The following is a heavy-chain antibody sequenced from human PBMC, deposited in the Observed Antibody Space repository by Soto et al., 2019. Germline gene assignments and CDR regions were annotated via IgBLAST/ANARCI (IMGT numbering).Heavy chain of an antibody. Sequence: ASVKVSCKASGYTFTGYYMHWVRQAPGQGLEWMGWINPNSGGTNYAQKFQGWVTMTRDTSISTAYMELSRPRSDDTAVYYCARGAPPITMVRGVIPDYYYGMDVWGQGTTVTVSS. J-gene: IGHJ6*02. D-gene: IGHD3-10*01. CDR2: INPNSGGT. CDR3: ARGAPPITMVRGVIPDYYYGMDV. V-gene: IGHV1-2*04. CDR1: GYTFTGYY.